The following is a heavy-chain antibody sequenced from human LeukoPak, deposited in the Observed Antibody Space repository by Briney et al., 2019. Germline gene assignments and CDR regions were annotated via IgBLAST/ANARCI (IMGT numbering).Heavy chain of an antibody. CDR1: GYTFTRYG. CDR2: IRAYNGNT. V-gene: IGHV1-18*01. Sequence: ASVKVSCKASGYTFTRYGISWVRQAPGEGVEGMGWIRAYNGNTNYAQKLQGRVTMTTDTSTSTPYMELRSLRSDDTAVYYCARDNFQADYYGSGSYYRFDYWGQGTLVTVSS. CDR3: ARDNFQADYYGSGSYYRFDY. D-gene: IGHD3-10*01. J-gene: IGHJ4*02.